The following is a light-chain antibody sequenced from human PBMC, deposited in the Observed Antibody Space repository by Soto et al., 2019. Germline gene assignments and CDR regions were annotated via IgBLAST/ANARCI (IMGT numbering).Light chain of an antibody. V-gene: IGLV1-47*01. CDR3: AAWDDSLSGPV. Sequence: QSVLTQPPSASGTPGQRVTISCSGSSSSIGRNYVFWYQQLPGTAPKVLIYRNNQRPSGVPDRLSGSKSGTSASLVISGLRSEDEADYYCAAWDDSLSGPVFGGGTQLTVL. CDR1: SSSIGRNY. CDR2: RNN. J-gene: IGLJ2*01.